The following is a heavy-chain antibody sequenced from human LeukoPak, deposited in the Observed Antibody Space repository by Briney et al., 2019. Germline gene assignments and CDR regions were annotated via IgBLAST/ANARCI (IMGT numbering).Heavy chain of an antibody. Sequence: GGSLRLSCAASGFTFSSYGIHWVRQAPGKGLEWVAFIRYDGSNKYYADSVKDRFTISRDNSKNTVYLQMSRLRAEDTAMYYCSKDFTATSVDYWGQGTLVTVSS. J-gene: IGHJ4*02. CDR1: GFTFSSYG. CDR2: IRYDGSNK. V-gene: IGHV3-30*02. D-gene: IGHD5-12*01. CDR3: SKDFTATSVDY.